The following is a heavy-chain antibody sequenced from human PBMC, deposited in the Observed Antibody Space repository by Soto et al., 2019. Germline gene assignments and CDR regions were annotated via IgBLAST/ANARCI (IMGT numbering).Heavy chain of an antibody. Sequence: SETLSLTCTVSGGSISSGGYYWSWIRQHPGKGLEWIGYIYYSGSTYYNPSLKSRVTISVDTSKNQFSLKLSSVTAADTAVYYCARAAVVTTAAFDYWGQGTLVTVSS. J-gene: IGHJ4*02. V-gene: IGHV4-31*03. CDR3: ARAAVVTTAAFDY. D-gene: IGHD2-21*02. CDR2: IYYSGST. CDR1: GGSISSGGYY.